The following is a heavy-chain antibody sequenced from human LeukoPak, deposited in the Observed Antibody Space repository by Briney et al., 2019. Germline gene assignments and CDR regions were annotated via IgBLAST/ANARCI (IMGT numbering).Heavy chain of an antibody. J-gene: IGHJ4*02. D-gene: IGHD5-24*01. Sequence: PSETLSLTCTVSGGSVSSYYWSWIRQPPGKGLEWIGYIYYSGSTNYNPSLKSRVTISVDTSKNQFSLKLSSVTAAGTAVYYCARRRRDGYNLWGQGTLVTVSS. V-gene: IGHV4-59*08. CDR2: IYYSGST. CDR1: GGSVSSYY. CDR3: ARRRRDGYNL.